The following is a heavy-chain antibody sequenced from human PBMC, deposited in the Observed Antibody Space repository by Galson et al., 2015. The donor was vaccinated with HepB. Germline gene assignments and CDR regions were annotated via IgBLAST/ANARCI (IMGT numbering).Heavy chain of an antibody. CDR1: GGSISSGSYS. CDR2: VYTSAST. Sequence: TLSLTCTVSGGSISSGSYSWNWIRQPAGKALEWIGRVYTSASTNYNPSLKSRVTMSVDTSKNQFSLKLSSVTATDTAVYYCARGLYSNYYYYYHMDVWGKGTTVTVSS. CDR3: ARGLYSNYYYYYHMDV. J-gene: IGHJ6*03. D-gene: IGHD4-11*01. V-gene: IGHV4-61*02.